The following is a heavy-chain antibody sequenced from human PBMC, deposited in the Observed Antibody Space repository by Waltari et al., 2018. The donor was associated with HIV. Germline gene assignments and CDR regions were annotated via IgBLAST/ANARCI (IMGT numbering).Heavy chain of an antibody. CDR1: GGTFSSYA. Sequence: QVQLVQSGAEVKKPGSSVKVSCKASGGTFSSYAISWVRQAPGQGLEWMGGIIPILGTANYAQKVQGRVTITADESTSTAYMELSSLRSEDTAVYYCARGLDGSGSYAPRYFDYWGQGTLVTVSS. V-gene: IGHV1-69*01. CDR3: ARGLDGSGSYAPRYFDY. CDR2: IIPILGTA. J-gene: IGHJ4*02. D-gene: IGHD3-10*01.